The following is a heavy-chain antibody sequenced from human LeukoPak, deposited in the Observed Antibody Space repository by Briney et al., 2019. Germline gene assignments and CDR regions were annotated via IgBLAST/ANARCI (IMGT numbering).Heavy chain of an antibody. CDR3: AAPPLLTGYPYGI. Sequence: SVKVSCKASGGTFSSYAISWVRQPPGQGLEWMGGIIPIFGTANYAQKFQGRVTITADESTSTAYMELSSLRSEDTAVYYCAAPPLLTGYPYGIWGQGTMVTVSS. CDR2: IIPIFGTA. V-gene: IGHV1-69*01. CDR1: GGTFSSYA. J-gene: IGHJ3*02. D-gene: IGHD3-9*01.